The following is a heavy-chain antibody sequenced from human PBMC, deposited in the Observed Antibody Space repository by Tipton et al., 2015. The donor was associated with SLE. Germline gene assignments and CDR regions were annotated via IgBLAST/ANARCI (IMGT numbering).Heavy chain of an antibody. CDR2: IHYSGTT. V-gene: IGHV4-38-2*02. CDR1: GYSISSGSY. Sequence: TLSLTCTVSGYSISSGSYWGWIRQPPVKGLEWIGSIHYSGTTYYNPSLKSRITISVDTSKNQFSLKLTSVTAADTAVYYCARRSLTPYFDYWGQGTLVTVSS. J-gene: IGHJ4*02. CDR3: ARRSLTPYFDY.